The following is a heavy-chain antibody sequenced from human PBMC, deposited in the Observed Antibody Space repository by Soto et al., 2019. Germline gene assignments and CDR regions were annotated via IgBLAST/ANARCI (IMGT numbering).Heavy chain of an antibody. D-gene: IGHD5-12*01. Sequence: LRLSCAASGFTFSSYGMHWVRQAPGKGLEWVAVISYDGSNKYYADSVKGRFTISRDNSKNTLYLQMNSLRAEDTAVYYCAKGRWLRFKAFGMDVWGQGTTVTVSS. J-gene: IGHJ6*02. CDR2: ISYDGSNK. CDR3: AKGRWLRFKAFGMDV. V-gene: IGHV3-30*18. CDR1: GFTFSSYG.